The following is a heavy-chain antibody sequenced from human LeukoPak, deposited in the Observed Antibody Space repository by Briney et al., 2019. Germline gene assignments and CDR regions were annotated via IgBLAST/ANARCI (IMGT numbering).Heavy chain of an antibody. CDR2: ISGSGGST. V-gene: IGHV3-23*01. D-gene: IGHD3-9*01. CDR1: GFTFSSYA. CDR3: AKDHELRYFQTGYYFDY. J-gene: IGHJ4*02. Sequence: GGSLRLSCVASGFTFSSYAMSWVRQAPGKGLEWVSAISGSGGSTYYADSVKGRFTISRDNSKNTLYLQMNSLRAEDTAVYYCAKDHELRYFQTGYYFDYWGQGTLVTVSS.